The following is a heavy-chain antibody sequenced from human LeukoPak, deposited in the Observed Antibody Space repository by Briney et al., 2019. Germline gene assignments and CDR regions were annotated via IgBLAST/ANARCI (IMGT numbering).Heavy chain of an antibody. V-gene: IGHV4-34*01. CDR1: GGFFRGYH. J-gene: IGHJ6*02. CDR3: ARGRLGTTIRGRYFYYGMDV. D-gene: IGHD3-10*01. Sequence: SETLSLTCAVFGGFFRGYHWSWIRQPPGKGLEWIGEIIDSGSTNYNPSLKSRVTISVDTSKNQFSLDLSSVTAADTAVYYCARGRLGTTIRGRYFYYGMDVWGQGTTVTVSS. CDR2: IIDSGST.